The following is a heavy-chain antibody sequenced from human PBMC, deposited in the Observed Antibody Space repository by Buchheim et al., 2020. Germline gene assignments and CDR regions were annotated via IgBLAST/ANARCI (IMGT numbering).Heavy chain of an antibody. CDR1: GYTFTSYY. V-gene: IGHV1-46*03. Sequence: QVQLVQSGAEVKKPGASVKVSCKASGYTFTSYYMHWVRQAPGQGLEWKGIINPSGGSTSYAQKFQGRVTMTRDTSTSTVYMELSSLRSEDTAVYYCARDPLLWFGELSSYGMDVWGQGTT. CDR2: INPSGGST. D-gene: IGHD3-10*01. CDR3: ARDPLLWFGELSSYGMDV. J-gene: IGHJ6*02.